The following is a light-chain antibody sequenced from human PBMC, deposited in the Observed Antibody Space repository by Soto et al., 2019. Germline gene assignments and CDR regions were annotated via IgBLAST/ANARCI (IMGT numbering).Light chain of an antibody. Sequence: EIVLTQSPGTLYLSPGERTTLSCRASQSVSSSYLDWYQQKPGQAPRLLIYGASSRATGIPDRFSGSGSGTDFTLTISRLEPEDFAVYYCQQYGSSPYTFGQGTKLEIK. CDR1: QSVSSSY. V-gene: IGKV3-20*01. J-gene: IGKJ2*01. CDR2: GAS. CDR3: QQYGSSPYT.